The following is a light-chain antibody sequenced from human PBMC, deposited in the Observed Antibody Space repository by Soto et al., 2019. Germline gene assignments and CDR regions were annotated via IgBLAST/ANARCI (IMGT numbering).Light chain of an antibody. CDR1: QSVSSSY. CDR2: GAS. Sequence: EIVLTQSPGTLSLSPGERATLSCRASQSVSSSYLAWYQQKPGQAPRLLIYGASSRATGIPDRFSGSGSGIDFTPTISRLEPEDFAVYYCQQYGSSPTITFGQGTRLEIK. V-gene: IGKV3-20*01. CDR3: QQYGSSPTIT. J-gene: IGKJ5*01.